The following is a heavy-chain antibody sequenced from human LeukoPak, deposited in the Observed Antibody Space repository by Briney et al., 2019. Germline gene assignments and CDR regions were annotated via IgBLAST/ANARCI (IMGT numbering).Heavy chain of an antibody. D-gene: IGHD3-22*01. Sequence: GASVKVSCKASGYTFTVYYMHWVRQAPGQGLEWMGWINPNNGGTKYAQKFQGRVTMTRDTSISTAYMEVSGLTSDDTAVYYCARDYHDSSDYYPDYWGQGTLVTVSS. CDR1: GYTFTVYY. J-gene: IGHJ4*02. V-gene: IGHV1-2*02. CDR3: ARDYHDSSDYYPDY. CDR2: INPNNGGT.